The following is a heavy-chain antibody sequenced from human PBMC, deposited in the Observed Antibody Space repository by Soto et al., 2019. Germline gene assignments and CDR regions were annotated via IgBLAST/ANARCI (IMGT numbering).Heavy chain of an antibody. CDR2: INHSGST. J-gene: IGHJ5*02. Sequence: PSATLSLTSSVTGGSMTSGGYYWSWIRQPPGKGLEWIGEINHSGSTSYNPSLKSRVTISVDTSKNQFSLKLSSVTAADTAIYYCARGNWFDPWGQGTLVTVSS. CDR3: ARGNWFDP. CDR1: GGSMTSGGYY. V-gene: IGHV4-34*01.